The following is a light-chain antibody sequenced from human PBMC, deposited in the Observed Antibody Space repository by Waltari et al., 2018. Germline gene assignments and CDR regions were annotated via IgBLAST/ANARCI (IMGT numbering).Light chain of an antibody. J-gene: IGLJ2*01. CDR1: KLENKL. CDR3: QAWDIKNVI. CDR2: QDT. V-gene: IGLV3-1*01. Sequence: SYELTQAHSVSVSPGQTATITCSGDKLENKLTSCYQQKPGQSPVLVLYQDTKRPSGISERFSGSNSGDTATLTITGTQTTDEADYYCQAWDIKNVIFGGGTKLTVL.